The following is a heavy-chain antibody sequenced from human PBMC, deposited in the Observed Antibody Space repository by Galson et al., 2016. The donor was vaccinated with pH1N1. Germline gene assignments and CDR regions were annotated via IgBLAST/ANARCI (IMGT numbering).Heavy chain of an antibody. CDR1: GGSVSRYY. CDR3: ARGSGYSGTYGNAFDI. D-gene: IGHD1-26*01. CDR2: ISNNGNI. V-gene: IGHV4-59*02. Sequence: TLSLTCTVSGGSVSRYYWSWIRRPPGKGLEWIAYISNNGNINYSPSLKSRVTISRDTSKNQFSLNLRSVTAEDTAVYYCARGSGYSGTYGNAFDIWGQGTMVTVSS. J-gene: IGHJ3*02.